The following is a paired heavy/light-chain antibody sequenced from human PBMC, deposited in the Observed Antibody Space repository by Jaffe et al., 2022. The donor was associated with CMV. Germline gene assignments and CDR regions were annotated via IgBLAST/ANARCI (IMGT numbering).Heavy chain of an antibody. CDR2: IIPIFGTA. D-gene: IGHD3-22*01. CDR1: GGTFSSYA. J-gene: IGHJ4*02. Sequence: QVQLVQSGAEVKKPGSSVKVSCKASGGTFSSYAISWVRQAPGQGLEWMGGIIPIFGTANYAQKFQGRVTITADESTSTAYMELSSLRSEDTAVYYCARVGYYDSSGYYITRYFDYWGQGTLVTVSS. V-gene: IGHV1-69*01. CDR3: ARVGYYDSSGYYITRYFDY.
Light chain of an antibody. Sequence: DIQMTQSPSSVSASVGDRVTITCRASQGISSWLAWYQQKPGKAPKLLIYAASSLQSGVPSRFSGSGSGTDFTLTISSLQPEDFATYYCQQANSFPPKYTFGQGTKLEIK. CDR1: QGISSW. CDR3: QQANSFPPKYT. J-gene: IGKJ2*01. V-gene: IGKV1-12*01. CDR2: AAS.